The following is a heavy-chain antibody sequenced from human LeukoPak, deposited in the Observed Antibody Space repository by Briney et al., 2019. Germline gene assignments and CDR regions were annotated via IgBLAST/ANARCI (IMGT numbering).Heavy chain of an antibody. J-gene: IGHJ4*02. V-gene: IGHV1-2*02. CDR1: GYTFTGYY. CDR3: ARTVVGATLS. CDR2: INPNSGGT. Sequence: ASVKVSCKASGYTFTGYYIHWVRQAPGQRLEWMGWINPNSGGTNYSQKFQGRVTVTRDTSISTAYMELSRLRSDDTAVYYCARTVVGATLSWGQGTLVTVSS. D-gene: IGHD1-26*01.